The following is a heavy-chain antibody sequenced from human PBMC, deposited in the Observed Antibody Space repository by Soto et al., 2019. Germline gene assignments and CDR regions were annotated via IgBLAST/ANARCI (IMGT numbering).Heavy chain of an antibody. CDR3: ARPRDYGDFDAFDI. CDR1: GYIFTTYW. D-gene: IGHD4-17*01. Sequence: GESLKISCQVSGYIFTTYWLAWVRQTPGKGLEWMGIIYPFDSDTRYGPSFQGQVTISVDKSVNTAYLQWSALRASDTGMYYCARPRDYGDFDAFDIWGQGTMVTVSS. V-gene: IGHV5-51*01. CDR2: IYPFDSDT. J-gene: IGHJ3*02.